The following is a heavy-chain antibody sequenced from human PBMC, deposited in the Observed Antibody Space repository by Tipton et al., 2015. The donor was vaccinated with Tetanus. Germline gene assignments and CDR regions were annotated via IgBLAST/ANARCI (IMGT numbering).Heavy chain of an antibody. CDR2: ISGDGSSP. Sequence: SLRLSCAASGFTFSDYWMHWVRQAPGKGLMWVSRISGDGSSPSYVSSVKGRFTISRNSAKNTVYLQMSGLRVEDTAVYYCARDIDVPGTTLYFDYWGQGTLVTVSS. CDR1: GFTFSDYW. V-gene: IGHV3-74*01. D-gene: IGHD1-1*01. CDR3: ARDIDVPGTTLYFDY. J-gene: IGHJ4*02.